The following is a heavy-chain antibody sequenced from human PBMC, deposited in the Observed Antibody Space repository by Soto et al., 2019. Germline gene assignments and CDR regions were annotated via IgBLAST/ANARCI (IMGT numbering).Heavy chain of an antibody. V-gene: IGHV3-30*18. CDR1: GFTFSSYG. CDR3: AKVVGTYYYYGMDV. Sequence: RGSLRLSCAASGFTFSSYGMHWVRQAPGKGLEWVAVISYDGSNKYYADSVKGRFTISRDNSKNTLYLQMNSLRAEDTAVYYCAKVVGTYYYYGMDVWGQGTTVTVSS. D-gene: IGHD1-1*01. CDR2: ISYDGSNK. J-gene: IGHJ6*02.